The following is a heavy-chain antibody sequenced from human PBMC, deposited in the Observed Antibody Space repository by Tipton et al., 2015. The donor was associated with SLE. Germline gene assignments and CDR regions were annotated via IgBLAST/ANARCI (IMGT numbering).Heavy chain of an antibody. J-gene: IGHJ4*02. CDR2: ISHDGINK. V-gene: IGHV3-30-3*01. Sequence: SLRLSCAASGFTFSTYAMHWVRQAPGKGLEWVALISHDGINKYYADSVKGRFTISRDNSKNTVYLHMNSLRPEDTAVYYCANSPGWGQGTLVTVSS. CDR1: GFTFSTYA. D-gene: IGHD4-11*01. CDR3: ANSPG.